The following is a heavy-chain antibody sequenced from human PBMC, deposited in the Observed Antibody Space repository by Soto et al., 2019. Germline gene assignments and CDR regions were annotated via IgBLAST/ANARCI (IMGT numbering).Heavy chain of an antibody. CDR2: IYYSGST. Sequence: SETLSLTCTVSGGSISSSSYYWGWIRQPPGKGLEWIGSIYYSGSTYYNPSLKSRVTISVDTSKNQFSLKLSSVTAADTAVYYCAIIGVDSNFDYWGQGTLVTVSS. J-gene: IGHJ4*02. CDR1: GGSISSSSYY. CDR3: AIIGVDSNFDY. V-gene: IGHV4-39*01. D-gene: IGHD3-3*01.